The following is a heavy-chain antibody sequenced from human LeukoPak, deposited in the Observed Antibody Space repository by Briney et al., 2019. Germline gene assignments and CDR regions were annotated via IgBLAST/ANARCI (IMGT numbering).Heavy chain of an antibody. D-gene: IGHD6-19*01. CDR3: ARDGPEGSSGWYWDYYYYGMDV. CDR2: ISYDGSNK. J-gene: IGHJ6*02. CDR1: GFTFSSYG. Sequence: PGRSLRLSCAASGFTFSSYGMHWVRQAPGKGLEWVAVISYDGSNKYYADSVKGRFTISRDNSKNTLYLQMNSLRAEDTAVYYCARDGPEGSSGWYWDYYYYGMDVWGQGTTVTVSS. V-gene: IGHV3-30*03.